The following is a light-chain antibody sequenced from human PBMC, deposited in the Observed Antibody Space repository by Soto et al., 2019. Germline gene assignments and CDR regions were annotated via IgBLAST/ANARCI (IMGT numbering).Light chain of an antibody. CDR3: SSYAGSHTFV. Sequence: QSALTQPPSASGSPGQSVTISCTGTSSDVGAYNYVSWYQQHPGKAPKLMIYEVSKRPSGVPDRFSGSKSGNTASLTVSGLRAEDEADYFCSSYAGSHTFVFGAGTKLTV. CDR1: SSDVGAYNY. V-gene: IGLV2-8*01. J-gene: IGLJ1*01. CDR2: EVS.